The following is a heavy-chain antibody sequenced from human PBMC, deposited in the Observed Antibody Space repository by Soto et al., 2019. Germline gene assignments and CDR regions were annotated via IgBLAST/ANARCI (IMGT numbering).Heavy chain of an antibody. Sequence: GGSLRLSCAASGFTFSTYWMSWVRQAPGKGLEWVANIKQDGSERYYVDSVKGRFTISRDNAKNSLYLQMNSLRAEDTAVYYCATDSGTSDYWGQGTLVTVSS. J-gene: IGHJ4*02. CDR3: ATDSGTSDY. V-gene: IGHV3-7*01. CDR2: IKQDGSER. D-gene: IGHD1-1*01. CDR1: GFTFSTYW.